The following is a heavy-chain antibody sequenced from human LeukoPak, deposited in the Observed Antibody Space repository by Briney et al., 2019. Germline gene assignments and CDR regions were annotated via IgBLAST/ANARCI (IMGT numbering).Heavy chain of an antibody. CDR3: ARDLSWHAY. Sequence: PGGSLTLSCAASGFTFSSYSMNWVRQAPGKGLEWVSSMISSSRYIYYEDSVKGRFTISRDNAKNSLYLQMNSLTAEDTAVYYCARDLSWHAYWGQGTLVTVSS. J-gene: IGHJ4*02. CDR2: MISSSRYI. CDR1: GFTFSSYS. V-gene: IGHV3-21*04. D-gene: IGHD2/OR15-2a*01.